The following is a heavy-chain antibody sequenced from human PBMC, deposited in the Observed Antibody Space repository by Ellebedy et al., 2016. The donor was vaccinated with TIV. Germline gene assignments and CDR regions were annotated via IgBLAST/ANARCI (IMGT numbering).Heavy chain of an antibody. CDR1: GFTFSSYA. D-gene: IGHD2-21*02. CDR2: ISGSGGST. V-gene: IGHV3-23*01. Sequence: GESLKISXAASGFTFSSYAMSWVRQATGRRLEWVSAISGSGGSTHYVDSVRGRFTISRDNSKNTLYLQMTSLRAEDTAVYYCARAPTAIFAHFYYYYYMDVWGKGTTVTVSS. CDR3: ARAPTAIFAHFYYYYYMDV. J-gene: IGHJ6*03.